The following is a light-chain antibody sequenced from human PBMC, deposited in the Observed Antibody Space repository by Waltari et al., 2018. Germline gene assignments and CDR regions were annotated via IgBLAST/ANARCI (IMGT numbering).Light chain of an antibody. CDR2: DAS. J-gene: IGKJ1*01. V-gene: IGKV1-5*01. CDR1: QSISSW. Sequence: DIQMTQSPSTLSASVGDRVTITCRASQSISSWLAWYQQKPGKAPKLLIYDASSLESGVPSRFSGSGSGTEFTLTISSLQSEDFAVYYCQQYNNWPPWTFGPGTKVEIK. CDR3: QQYNNWPPWT.